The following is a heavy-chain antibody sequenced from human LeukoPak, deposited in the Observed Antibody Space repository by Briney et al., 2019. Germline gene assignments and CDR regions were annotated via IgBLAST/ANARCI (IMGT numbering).Heavy chain of an antibody. J-gene: IGHJ5*02. Sequence: GESLKISCKGSGYNFTSYWIGLVRPMSGKGLEWMGIIYPGDSYTRYSPSFQGQVTISADKSISTAYLQWGSLKASDTAMYYCARLLTAVAGWFDPWGQGTLVTVLS. V-gene: IGHV5-51*01. CDR1: GYNFTSYW. CDR3: ARLLTAVAGWFDP. CDR2: IYPGDSYT. D-gene: IGHD6-19*01.